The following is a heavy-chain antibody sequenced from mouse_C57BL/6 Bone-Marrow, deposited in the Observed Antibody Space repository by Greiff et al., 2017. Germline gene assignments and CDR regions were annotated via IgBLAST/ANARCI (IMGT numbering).Heavy chain of an antibody. CDR1: GFTFSDYY. D-gene: IGHD1-1*01. CDR3: ARTHYYGSSYWFAY. V-gene: IGHV5-12*01. CDR2: ISNGGGST. J-gene: IGHJ3*01. Sequence: EVNVVESGGGLVQPGGSLKLSCAASGFTFSDYYMYWVRQTPEKRLEWVAYISNGGGSTYYPDTVKGRFTISRDNAKNTLYLQMSRLKSEDTAMYYCARTHYYGSSYWFAYWGQGTLVTVSA.